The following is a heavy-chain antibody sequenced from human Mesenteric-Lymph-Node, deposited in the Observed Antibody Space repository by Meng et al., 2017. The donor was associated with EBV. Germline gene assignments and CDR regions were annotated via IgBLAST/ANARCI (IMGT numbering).Heavy chain of an antibody. D-gene: IGHD3-10*01. CDR1: GAAISSDNW. CDR3: ARFQRFGDFD. CDR2: IYHSGST. J-gene: IGHJ4*02. Sequence: VRGQGPGPGLVKPSGTLSRTCAGSGAAISSDNWWSWVRQPPGKGLEWIGEIYHSGSTNYNPSLKSRVTISVDKSKRQFSLKLTSVTAADTAVYHCARFQRFGDFDWGQGTLVTVSS. V-gene: IGHV4-4*02.